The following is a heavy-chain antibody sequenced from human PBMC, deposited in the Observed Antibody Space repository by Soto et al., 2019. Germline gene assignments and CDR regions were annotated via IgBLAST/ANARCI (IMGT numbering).Heavy chain of an antibody. Sequence: SVKVSCKASGGTFSSYAISWVRQAPGQGLEWMGGIIPIFGTANYAQKFQGRVTITADESTSTAYMELSSLRSEDTAVYYCARDSATGSTRVVDYYYYVMDLWGQRTTVTGSS. CDR1: GGTFSSYA. V-gene: IGHV1-69*13. CDR3: ARDSATGSTRVVDYYYYVMDL. D-gene: IGHD2-21*01. J-gene: IGHJ6*02. CDR2: IIPIFGTA.